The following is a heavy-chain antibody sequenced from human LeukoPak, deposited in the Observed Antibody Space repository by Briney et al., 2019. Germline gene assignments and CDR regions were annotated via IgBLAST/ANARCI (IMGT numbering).Heavy chain of an antibody. CDR1: GGSFSGYY. D-gene: IGHD5-24*01. Sequence: SETLSLTCAVYGGSFSGYYWSWIRQPPGKGLEWIGEINHSGSTNYNPSLKGRVTISVDTTKNQFSLKLSSVTAADTAVYYCARVGNGYNYYFDYWGQGTLVTVSS. J-gene: IGHJ4*02. CDR3: ARVGNGYNYYFDY. V-gene: IGHV4-34*01. CDR2: INHSGST.